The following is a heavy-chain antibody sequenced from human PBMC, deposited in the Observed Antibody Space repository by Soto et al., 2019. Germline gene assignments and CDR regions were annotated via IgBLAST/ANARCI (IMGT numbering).Heavy chain of an antibody. CDR3: ASLSMIRGVFPLDY. CDR2: IYYSGST. J-gene: IGHJ4*02. D-gene: IGHD3-10*01. Sequence: QVQLQESGPGLVKPSETLSLTCTVSGGSISSYYWSWIRQPPGKGLEWIGYIYYSGSTNYNPSLKSRVTISVDTSKNQFSLKLSSVTAADTAVYYCASLSMIRGVFPLDYWGQGTLVTVSS. V-gene: IGHV4-59*08. CDR1: GGSISSYY.